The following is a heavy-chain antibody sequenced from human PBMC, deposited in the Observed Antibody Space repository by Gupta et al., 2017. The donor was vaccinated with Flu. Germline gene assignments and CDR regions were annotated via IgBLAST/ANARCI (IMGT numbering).Heavy chain of an antibody. Sequence: QVRLVQSGPEVTKPGASVKVSCRASGYDFTGFYMHWVRQAPGQGLEWMGRINTNIGGAVYAQKFQGRVTMTSDTSVSTAYMELSSLRSDDTAVYYCASPLQGTDYIWANNMFDSWGQGTQVTVXS. V-gene: IGHV1-2*06. J-gene: IGHJ4*02. CDR1: GYDFTGFY. CDR2: INTNIGGA. D-gene: IGHD3-16*01. CDR3: ASPLQGTDYIWANNMFDS.